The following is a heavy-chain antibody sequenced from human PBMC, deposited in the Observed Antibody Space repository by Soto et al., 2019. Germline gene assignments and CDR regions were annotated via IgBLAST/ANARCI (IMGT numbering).Heavy chain of an antibody. V-gene: IGHV4-39*01. CDR3: GRVVEGATRHTDPDS. CDR1: GVSIHNSHSF. J-gene: IGHJ5*01. CDR2: VYHNGGA. Sequence: SETLSLTCTVSGVSIHNSHSFWAWIRQPPGKGLQFIASVYHNGGAHYNSSLKSRVTISVDTANNQVSPRMRSLTAADTAFYYCGRVVEGATRHTDPDSWGQGILVTVSS. D-gene: IGHD2-21*01.